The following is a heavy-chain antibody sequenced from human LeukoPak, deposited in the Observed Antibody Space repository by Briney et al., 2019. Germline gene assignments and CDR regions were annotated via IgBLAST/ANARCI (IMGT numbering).Heavy chain of an antibody. CDR1: GFTFSSYG. J-gene: IGHJ5*02. V-gene: IGHV3-33*01. Sequence: GRSLRLSCAASGFTFSSYGMHWVRQAPGKGLEWVAVIWYDGSNKYYAGSVKGRFTISRDNSKNTLYLQMNSLRAEDTAVYYCARGGSGSYYKTLSNWFDPWGQGTLVTVSP. CDR3: ARGGSGSYYKTLSNWFDP. D-gene: IGHD3-10*01. CDR2: IWYDGSNK.